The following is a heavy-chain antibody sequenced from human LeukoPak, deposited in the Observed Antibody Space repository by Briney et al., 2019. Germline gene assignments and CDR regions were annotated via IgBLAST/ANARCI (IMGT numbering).Heavy chain of an antibody. CDR1: GFTFSSYW. D-gene: IGHD1-26*01. CDR2: ISGSGGST. Sequence: GGSLRLPCAASGFTFSSYWMHWVRQAPGKGLVWVSVISGSGGSTYYADSVKGRFTISRDNSKNTLYLQMNSLRAEDTAVYYCARHSGSYYFDYWGQGTLVTVSS. J-gene: IGHJ4*02. V-gene: IGHV3-23*01. CDR3: ARHSGSYYFDY.